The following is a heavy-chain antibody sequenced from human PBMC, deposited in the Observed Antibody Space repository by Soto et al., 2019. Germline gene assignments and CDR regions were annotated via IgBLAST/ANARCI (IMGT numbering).Heavy chain of an antibody. J-gene: IGHJ4*02. D-gene: IGHD1-1*01. CDR3: AQAERFWVPLR. CDR1: GFTSGNYA. Sequence: PWGSLRLSCSISGFTSGNYAMNWVRQAPGKGLEWLSVISVSVLIAYYADSVKGRFTVSSDKPKSTVILQLTNLTLEDTAIYYCAQAERFWVPLRWGKGTLVIVSS. CDR2: ISVSVLIA. V-gene: IGHV3-23*01.